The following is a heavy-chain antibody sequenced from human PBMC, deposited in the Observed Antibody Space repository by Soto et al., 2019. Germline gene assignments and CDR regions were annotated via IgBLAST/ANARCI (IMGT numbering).Heavy chain of an antibody. Sequence: EVHLMESGGGLVQPGGSLRLSCAASGFALSSYWMHWVRQVPGKGLMWVSRINPDGSRIDYADSVQGRFTISKDNAKNTLFLQMNSLRADDTAVSHCARVPVGVYGKFDPWGQGTLVTVSS. CDR3: ARVPVGVYGKFDP. CDR1: GFALSSYW. D-gene: IGHD2-2*01. V-gene: IGHV3-74*01. CDR2: INPDGSRI. J-gene: IGHJ5*02.